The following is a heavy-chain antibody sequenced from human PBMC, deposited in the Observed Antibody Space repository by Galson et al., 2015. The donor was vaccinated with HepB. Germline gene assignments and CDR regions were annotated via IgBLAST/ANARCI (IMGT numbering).Heavy chain of an antibody. J-gene: IGHJ4*02. CDR3: ARRGAAWALLGGFDS. D-gene: IGHD3-10*01. Sequence: GWIRQPPGKGLEWIGTFYYSGTSSCKPSLKNRVTISVDTSKNHFSLTLRSVIAADTAVYYCARRGAAWALLGGFDSWGQGTLVTVSS. V-gene: IGHV4-39*02. CDR2: FYYSGTS.